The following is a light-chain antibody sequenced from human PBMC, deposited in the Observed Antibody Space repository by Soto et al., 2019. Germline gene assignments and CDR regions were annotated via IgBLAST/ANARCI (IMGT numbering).Light chain of an antibody. V-gene: IGKV1-39*01. J-gene: IGKJ4*02. CDR2: AAS. CDR3: QQSYGLPLT. CDR1: QSITTY. Sequence: DIQMAQSPSSLSASVGDRVAITCRASQSITTYLNWYQLKPGKAPRLLISAASTLQSGVPSRFSGGGSGTSFTLTISDLQPEDSATDSCQQSYGLPLTFGGGTKVEI.